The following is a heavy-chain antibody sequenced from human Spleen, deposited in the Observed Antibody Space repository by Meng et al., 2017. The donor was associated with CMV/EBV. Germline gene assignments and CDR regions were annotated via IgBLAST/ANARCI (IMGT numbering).Heavy chain of an antibody. V-gene: IGHV3-74*01. J-gene: IGHJ3*02. Sequence: GESLKISWAASGFTFSSYWMHWVRQAPGKGLVWVSRINSDGSSTSYADSVKGRFTISRDNAKNTLYLQMNSLRAEDTAVYYCARERLYQPLWGDALDIWGQGTMVTVSS. CDR1: GFTFSSYW. D-gene: IGHD2-2*01. CDR3: ARERLYQPLWGDALDI. CDR2: INSDGSST.